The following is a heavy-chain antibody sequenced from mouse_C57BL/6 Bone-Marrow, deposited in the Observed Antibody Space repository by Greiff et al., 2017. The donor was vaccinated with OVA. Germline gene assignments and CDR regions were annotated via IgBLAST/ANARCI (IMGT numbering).Heavy chain of an antibody. D-gene: IGHD2-1*01. CDR2: INPNNGGT. V-gene: IGHV1-26*01. Sequence: VQLQQSGPELVKPGASVKISCKASGYTFTDYYMNWVKQSHGKSLEWIGDINPNNGGTSYNQKFKGKATLTVDKSSSTAYMELRSLTSEDSAVYYCVYGNYQPYWYFDVWGTGTTVTVSS. CDR3: VYGNYQPYWYFDV. J-gene: IGHJ1*03. CDR1: GYTFTDYY.